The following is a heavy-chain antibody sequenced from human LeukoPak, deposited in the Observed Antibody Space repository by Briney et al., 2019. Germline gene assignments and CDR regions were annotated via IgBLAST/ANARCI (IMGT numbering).Heavy chain of an antibody. J-gene: IGHJ4*02. CDR2: IGSSGSTI. Sequence: PGGSLRLSCEASGFTFSTYEMNWVRQTPGKGLEWVSCIGSSGSTIYYADSVKGRFTISRDNAKNSLYLQMNSLRADDTAVYYCARDRVPYDFWSGYLFDYWGQGTRVTVSS. CDR3: ARDRVPYDFWSGYLFDY. V-gene: IGHV3-48*03. CDR1: GFTFSTYE. D-gene: IGHD3-3*01.